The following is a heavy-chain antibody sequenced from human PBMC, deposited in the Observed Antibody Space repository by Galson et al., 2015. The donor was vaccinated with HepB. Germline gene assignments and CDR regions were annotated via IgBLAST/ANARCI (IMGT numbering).Heavy chain of an antibody. J-gene: IGHJ4*02. D-gene: IGHD6-13*01. CDR1: GFTFNDHF. CDR3: VRDSTWYVLDY. Sequence: SLRLSCAASGFTFNDHFMDWVRQTPGKGLEWVGRIRNKANSYSTEYAASVKDRFTISRDDSKNSVYLQMNSLKTEDTAVYYCVRDSTWYVLDYWGQGTLVTVSS. CDR2: IRNKANSYST. V-gene: IGHV3-72*01.